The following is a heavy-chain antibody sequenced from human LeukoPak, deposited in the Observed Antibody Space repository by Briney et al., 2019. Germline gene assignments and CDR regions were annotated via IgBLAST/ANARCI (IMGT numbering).Heavy chain of an antibody. V-gene: IGHV3-23*01. D-gene: IGHD6-19*01. Sequence: GGSLRLSCAASGFTFSSYAMSWVRQAPGKGLEWVSAISGSGGSTYYADSVKGRFTISRDNSKNTLYLQMNSLRAEDTAVYYCAKGTSGYSSGWYAYWGLGTLVTVSS. CDR1: GFTFSSYA. CDR3: AKGTSGYSSGWYAY. J-gene: IGHJ4*02. CDR2: ISGSGGST.